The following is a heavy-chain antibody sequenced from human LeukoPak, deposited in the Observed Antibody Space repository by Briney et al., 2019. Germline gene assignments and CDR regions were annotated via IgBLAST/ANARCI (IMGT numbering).Heavy chain of an antibody. V-gene: IGHV1-18*01. CDR3: ARDHQWLFKGWFDP. CDR2: ISAYNGNT. J-gene: IGHJ5*02. Sequence: ASVKVSCKASGYTFTSYGISWARQAPGQGLEWMGWISAYNGNTNYAQKLQGRVTMTTDTSTSTAYMELRSLRSDDTAVYYCARDHQWLFKGWFDPWGQGTLVTVSS. D-gene: IGHD3-22*01. CDR1: GYTFTSYG.